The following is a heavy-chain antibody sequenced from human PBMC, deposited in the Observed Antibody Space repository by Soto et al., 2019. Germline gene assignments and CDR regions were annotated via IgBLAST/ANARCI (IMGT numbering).Heavy chain of an antibody. CDR3: ARGWKVAGDTFDI. J-gene: IGHJ3*02. Sequence: GESLKVSCKGSGYNFAVYWIGWVRQMPGKGLEWMGMIYPGDSDTRYSPSFQGQVTISVDKSISTAYLQWSSLKASDTAMYYCARGWKVAGDTFDIWGQGTMVTVSS. D-gene: IGHD1-1*01. CDR2: IYPGDSDT. CDR1: GYNFAVYW. V-gene: IGHV5-51*01.